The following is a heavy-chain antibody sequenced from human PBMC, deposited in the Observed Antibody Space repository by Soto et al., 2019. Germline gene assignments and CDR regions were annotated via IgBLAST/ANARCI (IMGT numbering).Heavy chain of an antibody. CDR1: GFTVSSNY. V-gene: IGHV3-66*01. CDR2: IYSGGST. CDR3: ARVRPDYLFDY. Sequence: EVQLVESGGGLVQPGGSLRLSCAASGFTVSSNYMSWVRQAPGKGLEWVSVIYSGGSTYYADSVKGRFTISRDNSNNTMYLKMNSLGAEDTAVYYCARVRPDYLFDYWGQGTMVTVSS. D-gene: IGHD4-17*01. J-gene: IGHJ4*02.